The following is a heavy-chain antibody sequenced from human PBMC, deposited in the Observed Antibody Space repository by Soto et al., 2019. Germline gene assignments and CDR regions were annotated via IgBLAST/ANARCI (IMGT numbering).Heavy chain of an antibody. Sequence: SETLSLTCTVSGGSISSGGYYWSWIRQHPGKGLEWIGYIYYSGSTYYNPSLKSRVTISVDTSKNQFSLKLSSVTAADTAVYYCASHGALRATIDFDYWGQGTLVTVSS. CDR3: ASHGALRATIDFDY. V-gene: IGHV4-31*03. CDR2: IYYSGST. J-gene: IGHJ4*02. D-gene: IGHD5-12*01. CDR1: GGSISSGGYY.